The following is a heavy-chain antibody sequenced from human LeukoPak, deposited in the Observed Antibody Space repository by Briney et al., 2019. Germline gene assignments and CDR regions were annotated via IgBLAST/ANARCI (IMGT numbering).Heavy chain of an antibody. V-gene: IGHV3-73*01. CDR2: IRSKANGYAT. J-gene: IGHJ4*02. Sequence: GGSLKLSCAASGFTFSGSAVHWVRQASGKGLEWVGRIRSKANGYATAYAASVKGRFTVSRDDSKNTAYLQMNSLKTEDTAVYYCTRVAARPSGWGQGTLVTVSS. CDR1: GFTFSGSA. D-gene: IGHD6-6*01. CDR3: TRVAARPSG.